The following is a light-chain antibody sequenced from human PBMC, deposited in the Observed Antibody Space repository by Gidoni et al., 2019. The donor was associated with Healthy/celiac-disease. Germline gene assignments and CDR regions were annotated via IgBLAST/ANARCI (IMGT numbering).Light chain of an antibody. CDR1: QSISSY. CDR2: AAS. CDR3: QQSYSNPFT. J-gene: IGKJ3*01. V-gene: IGKV1-39*01. Sequence: DIQMTHSPSSLSASVGDRVTITCRASQSISSYLNWYQQKPGKAPKLLIYAASSLQSGVPSRFSGSGSGTDFTLTISRLQPEDFATYYCQQSYSNPFTFGPGTKVDIK.